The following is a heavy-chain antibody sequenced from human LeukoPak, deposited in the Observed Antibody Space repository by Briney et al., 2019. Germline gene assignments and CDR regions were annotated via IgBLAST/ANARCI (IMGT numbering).Heavy chain of an antibody. D-gene: IGHD1-1*01. CDR2: IWYDGNEI. CDR3: AREQQGRRAAFDY. CDR1: GFTFRSSG. J-gene: IGHJ4*02. Sequence: GGSPRLSCAASGFTFRSSGMHWVRQTPGKGLEWVAFIWYDGNEIYYADSVKGRFTISRDNSRNTLYLQMNSLRTEDTAVYYCAREQQGRRAAFDYWGQGTLVTVSS. V-gene: IGHV3-30*02.